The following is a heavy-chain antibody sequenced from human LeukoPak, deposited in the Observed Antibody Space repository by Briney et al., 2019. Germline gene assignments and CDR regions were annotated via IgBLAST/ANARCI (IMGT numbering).Heavy chain of an antibody. CDR2: IYYSGST. D-gene: IGHD1-1*01. CDR3: ARDHPGKRALDY. Sequence: SETLSLTCTVSGGSISSYYWSWIRQPPGKGLEWVGYIYYSGSTNYNPSLKSRVTISVDTSKNQFSLQLNSVTPEDTAVYYCARDHPGKRALDYWGQGTLVTVSS. CDR1: GGSISSYY. J-gene: IGHJ4*02. V-gene: IGHV4-59*12.